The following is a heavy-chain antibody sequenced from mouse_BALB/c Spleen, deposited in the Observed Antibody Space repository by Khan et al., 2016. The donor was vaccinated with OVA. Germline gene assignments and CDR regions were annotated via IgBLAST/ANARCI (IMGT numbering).Heavy chain of an antibody. J-gene: IGHJ4*01. CDR1: GYTFTTAG. Sequence: QIQLVQSGPELKKPGETVRISCKASGYTFTTAGIQWVQKMPGKGLNWIGWINTHSGVPKYAEDFKGRFAFSLEISVNTAYLQITNLKNEDTATYFGAGGGAAYYRNDGGAMEYWGQGTSVTVSA. D-gene: IGHD2-14*01. V-gene: IGHV9-4*02. CDR3: AGGGAAYYRNDGGAMEY. CDR2: INTHSGVP.